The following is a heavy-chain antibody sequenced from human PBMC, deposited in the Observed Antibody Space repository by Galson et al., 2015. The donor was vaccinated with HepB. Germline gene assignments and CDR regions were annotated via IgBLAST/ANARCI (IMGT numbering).Heavy chain of an antibody. CDR3: ARDPRIGVTHGGMDV. D-gene: IGHD3-10*01. Sequence: SVKVSCKASGYTFTGYYMHWVRQAPGQGLEWMGWMNPNSGNTNYAQKLQGRVTMTTDTSKSTAYMELRSLRSDDTAVYYCARDPRIGVTHGGMDVWGQGTTVTVSS. CDR1: GYTFTGYY. V-gene: IGHV1-2*02. CDR2: MNPNSGNT. J-gene: IGHJ6*02.